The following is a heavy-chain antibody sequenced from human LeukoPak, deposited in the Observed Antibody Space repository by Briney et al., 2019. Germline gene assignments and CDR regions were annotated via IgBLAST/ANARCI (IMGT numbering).Heavy chain of an antibody. J-gene: IGHJ3*02. CDR3: ARVDYDILTGYYIYAFDI. CDR2: IYYSGST. CDR1: GGSINSYY. Sequence: PSETLSLTCTVSGGSINSYYWSWIRQPPGKGLEWIGYIYYSGSTNYNPSLKSRLTISVDTSKNQFSLRLSSVTAADTAVYYCARVDYDILTGYYIYAFDIWGQGTMVTVSS. V-gene: IGHV4-59*08. D-gene: IGHD3-9*01.